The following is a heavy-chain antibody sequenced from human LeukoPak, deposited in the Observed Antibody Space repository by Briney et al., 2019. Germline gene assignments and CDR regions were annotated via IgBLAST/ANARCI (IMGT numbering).Heavy chain of an antibody. Sequence: SETLSLTCTVSGGSISSYYWSWIRQPPGKGLEWIWYIYYSGSTNYNPSLKSRVTISVDTSKNQFSLKLSSVTAADTAVYYCARLAYSSSSGSFDYWGQGTLVTVSS. D-gene: IGHD6-6*01. V-gene: IGHV4-59*08. CDR3: ARLAYSSSSGSFDY. CDR2: IYYSGST. J-gene: IGHJ4*02. CDR1: GGSISSYY.